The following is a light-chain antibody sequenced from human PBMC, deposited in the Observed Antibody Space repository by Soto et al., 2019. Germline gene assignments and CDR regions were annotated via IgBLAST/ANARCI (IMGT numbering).Light chain of an antibody. Sequence: QSVLTQPASVSGSPGQSITISCTGTSXDVGSYNLISWYQQHPGKAPKLMIYEGSKRASGVSSRFSGSKSGNTASLTISGHQAEDEADYYCCSYAGSSTFHVFGTGTKITVL. CDR3: CSYAGSSTFHV. CDR2: EGS. CDR1: SXDVGSYNL. V-gene: IGLV2-23*01. J-gene: IGLJ1*01.